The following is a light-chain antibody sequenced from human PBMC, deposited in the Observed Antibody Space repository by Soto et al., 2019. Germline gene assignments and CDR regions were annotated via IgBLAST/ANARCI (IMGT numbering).Light chain of an antibody. J-gene: IGKJ1*01. Sequence: EIVMTLSPATLSVSPGERATLSCRASQSVSSNLAWYQQKPGQAPRLLIYDASTRATGIPARFSGSGSGTEFTLTISSLQSEDFAVYYCQQYNNWPRTFGQGTKVDIK. CDR2: DAS. CDR1: QSVSSN. CDR3: QQYNNWPRT. V-gene: IGKV3-15*01.